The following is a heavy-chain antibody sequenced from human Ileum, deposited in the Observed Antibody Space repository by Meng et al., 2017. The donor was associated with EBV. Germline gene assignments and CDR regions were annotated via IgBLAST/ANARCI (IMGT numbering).Heavy chain of an antibody. CDR2: ISADNGKL. J-gene: IGHJ4*02. CDR3: VTTTQDRFYFDY. V-gene: IGHV1-18*01. CDR1: GSCFHLQG. D-gene: IGHD4-11*01. Sequence: EGSCNTLGSCFHLQGISWVRLAPGTGIEWMGWISADNGKLNYGQNLQVRVTLNTDTSRSTAYMELWSVKSDDTAVYYCVTTTQDRFYFDYWGQGSLVTVSS.